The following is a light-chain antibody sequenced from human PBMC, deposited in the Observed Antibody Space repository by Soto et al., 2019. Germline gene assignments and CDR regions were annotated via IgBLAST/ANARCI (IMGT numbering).Light chain of an antibody. CDR1: QSVGSN. CDR2: GAS. Sequence: EIVMTQSPATLSVSPGERATLSCRASQSVGSNLAWYQQKPGQAPSLLIYGASTRATDIPANFSGSGSGTEFTLTISSLQSEDFAVYFCQQYSNWPRTFGKGTKVDIK. J-gene: IGKJ1*01. V-gene: IGKV3-15*01. CDR3: QQYSNWPRT.